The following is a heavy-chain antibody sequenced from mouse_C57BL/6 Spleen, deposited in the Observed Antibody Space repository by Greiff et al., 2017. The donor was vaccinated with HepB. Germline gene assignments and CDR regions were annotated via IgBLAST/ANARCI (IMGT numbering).Heavy chain of an antibody. Sequence: QVQLKQSGAELVKPGASVKLSCKASGYTFTSYWMHWVKQRPGQGLEWIGMIHPNSGSTNYNEKFKSKATLTVDKSSSTAYMQLSSLTSEDSAVYYCARWQLRPLDYWGQGTTLTVSS. V-gene: IGHV1-64*01. CDR2: IHPNSGST. CDR3: ARWQLRPLDY. D-gene: IGHD3-2*02. CDR1: GYTFTSYW. J-gene: IGHJ2*01.